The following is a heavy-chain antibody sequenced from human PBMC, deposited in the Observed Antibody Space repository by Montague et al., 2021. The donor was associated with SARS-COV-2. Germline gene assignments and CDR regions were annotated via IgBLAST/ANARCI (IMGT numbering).Heavy chain of an antibody. CDR2: ISYDGSNK. V-gene: IGHV3-30-3*01. CDR1: GFTFSSYA. CDR3: ASVLLWNFDY. Sequence: SLRLSCAASGFTFSSYAMHWVRQAPGKGLEWVAVISYDGSNKYYSDSVKGRFTISRDNSKNTLYLQMNSLRAEDTAVYYCASVLLWNFDYWGPGTLVTVSS. J-gene: IGHJ4*02. D-gene: IGHD3-10*01.